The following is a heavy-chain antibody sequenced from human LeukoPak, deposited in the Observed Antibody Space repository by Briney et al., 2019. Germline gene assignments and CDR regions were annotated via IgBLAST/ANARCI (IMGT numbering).Heavy chain of an antibody. CDR3: ARGNRNYAALDY. J-gene: IGHJ4*02. Sequence: ASVKVSCKASGYTFTSYYMHWVRQAPGQGLEWMGIINPSGGSTSYAQKFQGRVTMTRDMSTSTVYVELSSLRSEDTAVYYCARGNRNYAALDYWGQGTLVTVSS. CDR2: INPSGGST. V-gene: IGHV1-46*01. CDR1: GYTFTSYY. D-gene: IGHD1-7*01.